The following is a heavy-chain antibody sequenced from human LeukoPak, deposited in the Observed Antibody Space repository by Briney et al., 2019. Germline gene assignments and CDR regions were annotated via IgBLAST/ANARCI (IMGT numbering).Heavy chain of an antibody. CDR2: TSYTGIT. D-gene: IGHD6-19*01. V-gene: IGHV4-59*01. Sequence: SETLSLTCSVPGGSIGGYSWTWVRQPPGKRLEYIGYTSYTGITYYNPSLMSRVTISVATSKNQFSLKLASVTAADTAVYYCARRLYSSGWSYWFDPWGQGTLVTVSS. CDR3: ARRLYSSGWSYWFDP. J-gene: IGHJ5*02. CDR1: GGSIGGYS.